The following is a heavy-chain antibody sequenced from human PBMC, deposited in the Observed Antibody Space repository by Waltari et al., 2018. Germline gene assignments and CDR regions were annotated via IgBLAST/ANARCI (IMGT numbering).Heavy chain of an antibody. CDR1: GGSISSSSYY. CDR3: ARFPGWELLLVDY. CDR2: SYYSGST. Sequence: QLQLQESGPGLVKPSETLSLTCTVSGGSISSSSYYWGWIRQPPGKGLEWIGSSYYSGSTYYNPSLKSRVTISVDTSKTQFSRKLSSVTAADTAVYYCARFPGWELLLVDYWGQGTLVTVSS. J-gene: IGHJ4*02. D-gene: IGHD1-26*01. V-gene: IGHV4-39*07.